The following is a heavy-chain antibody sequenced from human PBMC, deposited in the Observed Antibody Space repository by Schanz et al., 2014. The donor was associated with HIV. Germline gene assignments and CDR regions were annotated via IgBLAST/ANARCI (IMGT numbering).Heavy chain of an antibody. Sequence: VQLLESGGDLAQPGDSLRLSCVASGFVFRDFAMAWVRQAPGKGLECVAVISYDGSNEYYADSVKGRFTISRDNSKNTLYLQMNSLRAEDTAVYYCARRDYGDYYYYYGMDVWGQGTTVTVSS. CDR1: GFVFRDFA. V-gene: IGHV3-30*04. D-gene: IGHD4-17*01. CDR2: ISYDGSNE. J-gene: IGHJ6*02. CDR3: ARRDYGDYYYYYGMDV.